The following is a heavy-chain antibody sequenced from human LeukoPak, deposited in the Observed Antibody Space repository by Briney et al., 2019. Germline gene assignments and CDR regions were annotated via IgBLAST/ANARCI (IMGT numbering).Heavy chain of an antibody. CDR1: GGTFSSYA. CDR2: IIPIFGTA. J-gene: IGHJ6*02. V-gene: IGHV1-69*13. CDR3: ARSSGVLRLFYGMDV. Sequence: ASVKASCKASGGTFSSYAISWVRQAPGQGLEWMGGIIPIFGTANYAQKFQGRVTITADEPTSTAYMELSSLRSEDTAVYYCARSSGVLRLFYGMDVWGQGTTVTVSS. D-gene: IGHD3-3*01.